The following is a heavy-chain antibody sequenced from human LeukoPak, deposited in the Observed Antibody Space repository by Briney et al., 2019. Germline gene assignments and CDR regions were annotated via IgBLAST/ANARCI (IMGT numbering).Heavy chain of an antibody. V-gene: IGHV1-18*01. CDR3: ARDRAVTGWFDP. CDR2: ISAYNGNT. CDR1: GYTFTSYG. Sequence: ASVNVSCKASGYTFTSYGISWVRQAPGQGLEGMGWISAYNGNTNYAQKLQGRVTMTTDTSTSTAYMELRSLRSDDTAVYYCARDRAVTGWFDPWGQGTLVTVSS. D-gene: IGHD1-14*01. J-gene: IGHJ5*02.